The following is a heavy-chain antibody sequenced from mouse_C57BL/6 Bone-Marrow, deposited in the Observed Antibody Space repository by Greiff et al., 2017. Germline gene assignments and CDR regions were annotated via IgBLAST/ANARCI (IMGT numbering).Heavy chain of an antibody. CDR2: IHPNSGST. CDR1: GYTFTSYW. CDR3: ARSCHHSLLDY. V-gene: IGHV1-64*01. D-gene: IGHD2-1*01. J-gene: IGHJ2*01. Sequence: QVQLQQPGAELVKPGASVKLSCKASGYTFTSYWMHWVKQRPGQGLEWIGMIHPNSGSTNYNEKFKSKATLTVDKSSSTAYMQLSSLTSEDSAVYYCARSCHHSLLDYWGQGTTLTVSS.